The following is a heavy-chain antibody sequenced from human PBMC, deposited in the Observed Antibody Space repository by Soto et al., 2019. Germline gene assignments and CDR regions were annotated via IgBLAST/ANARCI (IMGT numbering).Heavy chain of an antibody. CDR3: VKDESINWYSGHFRH. J-gene: IGHJ1*01. Sequence: GGSLRLSCAAPGFTFDDYAMHWVRQVPGKGLEWVSGINWNSGSIGYGDSVKGRFAISRDNAKNSLHLQMNSLSAEDTAFYYCVKDESINWYSGHFRHWGQGTLVTVSS. V-gene: IGHV3-9*01. CDR2: INWNSGSI. D-gene: IGHD6-13*01. CDR1: GFTFDDYA.